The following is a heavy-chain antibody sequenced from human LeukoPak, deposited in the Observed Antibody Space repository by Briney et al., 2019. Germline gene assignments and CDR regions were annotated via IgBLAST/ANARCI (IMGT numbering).Heavy chain of an antibody. CDR2: INHSGST. D-gene: IGHD6-19*01. CDR1: GGSFSGYY. Sequence: KPSETLSLTCAVYGGSFSGYYWSWIRQPPGKGLEWIGEINHSGSTNYNPSLKSRVTMSVDTSKNQFSLKLSSVTAADTAVYYCARVSVAGPRGYFDYWGQGTLVTVSS. CDR3: ARVSVAGPRGYFDY. V-gene: IGHV4-34*01. J-gene: IGHJ4*02.